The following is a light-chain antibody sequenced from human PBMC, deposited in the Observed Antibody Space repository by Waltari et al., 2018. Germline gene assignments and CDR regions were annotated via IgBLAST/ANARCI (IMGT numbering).Light chain of an antibody. V-gene: IGLV2-14*03. CDR1: SRAVGAYNY. CDR2: DVR. J-gene: IGLJ3*02. CDR3: SSSTSSTTRV. Sequence: QSALTQPASVSASPGTSITISCTGTSRAVGAYNYVHWYQPHPGKTPTLIVYDVRLRPSGVSNRFSGSKSGNTASLTISGLQADDEADYYCSSSTSSTTRVFGGGTRLTVL.